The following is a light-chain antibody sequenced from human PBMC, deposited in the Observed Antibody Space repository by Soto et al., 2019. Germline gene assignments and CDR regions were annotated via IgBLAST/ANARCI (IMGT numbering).Light chain of an antibody. V-gene: IGKV1-27*01. CDR1: QDISTY. CDR2: AAY. Sequence: DIQMTQAPSSLSASVGDRVTITCRARQDISTYLAWYQQKPGKVPKLLISAAYTLQSGVPPRLSGSGSGTDFTLTISSLQPEDVATYYCQKDDNAPLTFGGGTKVEIK. CDR3: QKDDNAPLT. J-gene: IGKJ4*01.